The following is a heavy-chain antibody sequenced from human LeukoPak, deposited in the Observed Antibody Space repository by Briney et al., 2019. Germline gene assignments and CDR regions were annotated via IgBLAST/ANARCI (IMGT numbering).Heavy chain of an antibody. CDR3: ARDLGDTSYAFDI. CDR2: IWYDGSNK. CDR1: GFTFSSYG. V-gene: IGHV3-33*01. D-gene: IGHD3-10*01. J-gene: IGHJ3*02. Sequence: GGSLRLSCAASGFTFSSYGMHWVRQAPGKGLEWVAVIWYDGSNKYYADSVKGRFTISRDNSKNTLYLQMNSLRAEDTAVYYCARDLGDTSYAFDIWGQGTMVTVSS.